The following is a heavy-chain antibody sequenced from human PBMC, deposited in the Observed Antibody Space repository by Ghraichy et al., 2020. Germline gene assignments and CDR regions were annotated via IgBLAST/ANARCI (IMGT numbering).Heavy chain of an antibody. D-gene: IGHD6-6*01. Sequence: GGSLRLSCAASGFTFSSYWMSWVRQAPGKGLEWVANIKQDGSEKYYVDSVKGRFTISRDNAKNSLYLQMNSLRAEDTAVYYCARGQRKQLVRYYYYGMDVWGQGTTVTVSS. V-gene: IGHV3-7*01. CDR1: GFTFSSYW. CDR2: IKQDGSEK. CDR3: ARGQRKQLVRYYYYGMDV. J-gene: IGHJ6*02.